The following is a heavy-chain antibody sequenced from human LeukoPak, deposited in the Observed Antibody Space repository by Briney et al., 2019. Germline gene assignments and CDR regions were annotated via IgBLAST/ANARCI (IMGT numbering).Heavy chain of an antibody. J-gene: IGHJ4*02. CDR2: INHSGST. D-gene: IGHD2-15*01. Sequence: PSETLSLTCAVYGGSFSGYYWSWIRQPPGKGLELIGEINHSGSTNYNPSLKSRVTISVDTSKNQFSLKLSSVTAADTAVYYCAREYCSGGSCWKCFDYWGQGTLVTVSS. V-gene: IGHV4-34*01. CDR3: AREYCSGGSCWKCFDY. CDR1: GGSFSGYY.